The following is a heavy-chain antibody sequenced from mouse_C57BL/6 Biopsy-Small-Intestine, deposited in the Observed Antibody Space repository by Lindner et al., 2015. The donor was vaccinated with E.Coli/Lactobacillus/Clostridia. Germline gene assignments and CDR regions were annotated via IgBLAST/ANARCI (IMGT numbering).Heavy chain of an antibody. J-gene: IGHJ1*01. CDR2: INPSDGST. CDR3: SKARSAGYDPRQPLEI. CDR1: GYTFTNYE. Sequence: SVKVSCKASGYTFTNYELDWVRQAAGQGLEWMGLINPSDGSTSYAQKFQGRVTVTRDTSSSTVYMEMRRLTSDDTAIYYCSKARSAGYDPRQPLEIWGQGTMVTVSS. V-gene: IGHV1S12*01. D-gene: IGHD2-2*01.